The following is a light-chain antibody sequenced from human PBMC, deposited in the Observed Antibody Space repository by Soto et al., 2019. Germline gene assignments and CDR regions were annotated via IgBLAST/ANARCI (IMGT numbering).Light chain of an antibody. J-gene: IGKJ3*01. Sequence: DIQMTQSPSSLSASVGDRVTITCQASQDITNYLNWYQQKPGEAPKLLIYDASNLEKGVPSRFSGSGSGTDFTFTISSLQPEDIATYYCLQYDISPVFGPVTKVDIK. CDR1: QDITNY. CDR3: LQYDISPV. V-gene: IGKV1-33*01. CDR2: DAS.